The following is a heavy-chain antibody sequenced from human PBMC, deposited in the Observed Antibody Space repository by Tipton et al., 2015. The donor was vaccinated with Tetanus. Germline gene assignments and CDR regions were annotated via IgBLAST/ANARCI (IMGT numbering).Heavy chain of an antibody. CDR1: GVSVRNDKYQ. V-gene: IGHV4-61*01. D-gene: IGHD6-19*01. Sequence: LRLSCTVSGVSVRNDKYQWNWIRQSPGLGLEWLAYISGGRMTNSNYSHKSRITISQDTSRNQFSLTLTSVTAADTAVYYCARDPPRAVAPKEYYYGKAVWGQGTTVTVSS. CDR2: ISGGRMT. J-gene: IGHJ6*02. CDR3: ARDPPRAVAPKEYYYGKAV.